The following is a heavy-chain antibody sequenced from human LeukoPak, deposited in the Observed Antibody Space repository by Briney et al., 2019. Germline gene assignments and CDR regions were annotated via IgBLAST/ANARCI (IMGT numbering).Heavy chain of an antibody. D-gene: IGHD5-24*01. CDR3: ARHLDTGYNKEFDS. V-gene: IGHV5-10-1*01. Sequence: GESLKISCKGSGYSFTNYWIGWVRQMPGKGLEWMGRIDPSDSYTNYSPSFQGHVTISADKSLSTAYLQWSSLKASDTAMYYCARHLDTGYNKEFDSWGQGTLVTVSS. CDR1: GYSFTNYW. CDR2: IDPSDSYT. J-gene: IGHJ5*01.